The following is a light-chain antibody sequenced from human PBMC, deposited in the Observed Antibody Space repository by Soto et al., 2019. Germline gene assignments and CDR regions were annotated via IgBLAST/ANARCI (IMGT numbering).Light chain of an antibody. Sequence: DIVITHAPATLSGSPGERATLSCRASQSVSSNLAWYQQKPGQAPRLLIYGASSRATGIPVRFSGSGSGTEFTLTITSLQSEDFAVYYCQQYGSSLGVTFGGGTKVDI. CDR3: QQYGSSLGVT. V-gene: IGKV3-15*01. CDR2: GAS. CDR1: QSVSSN. J-gene: IGKJ4*01.